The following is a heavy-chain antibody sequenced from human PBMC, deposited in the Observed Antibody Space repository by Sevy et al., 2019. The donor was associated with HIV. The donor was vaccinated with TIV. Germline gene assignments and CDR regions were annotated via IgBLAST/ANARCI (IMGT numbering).Heavy chain of an antibody. Sequence: GGYLRLSCSAFGFNFQTFGMHWVRQAPGKGPEWLAVISSDGINHKYAASVKGRFTIYRDNSKSLLFLQMNSLTPNDTAVYFCTKESLRGTYMRGDFDHWGQGTLVTVSS. D-gene: IGHD3-16*01. CDR3: TKESLRGTYMRGDFDH. J-gene: IGHJ4*02. V-gene: IGHV3-30*18. CDR1: GFNFQTFG. CDR2: ISSDGINH.